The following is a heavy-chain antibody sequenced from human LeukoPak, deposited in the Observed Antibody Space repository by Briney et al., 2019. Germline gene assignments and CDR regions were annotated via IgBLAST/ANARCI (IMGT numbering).Heavy chain of an antibody. Sequence: SETLSLTCTVSGGSISSSYWSWIRQPAGKGLDWIGRISTRGSTNYSPSLRSRVTMSIDTSKNQFSLKLSSVTAADTAVYYCAREGKDGTLDYWGQGTLVTVSS. D-gene: IGHD5-24*01. J-gene: IGHJ4*02. CDR1: GGSISSSY. V-gene: IGHV4-4*07. CDR2: ISTRGST. CDR3: AREGKDGTLDY.